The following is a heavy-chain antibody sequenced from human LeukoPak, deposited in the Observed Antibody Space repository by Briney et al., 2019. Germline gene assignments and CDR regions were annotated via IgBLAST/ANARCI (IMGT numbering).Heavy chain of an antibody. D-gene: IGHD2-15*01. V-gene: IGHV3-33*01. CDR3: ARLYCSGGSCYQRYYYYYYGMDV. J-gene: IGHJ6*02. Sequence: GGSLRLSCAASGFTFSSYGMHWVRQAPGKGLEWEAVIWYDGSNKYYADSVKGRFTISRDNSKNTLYLQMNSLRAEDTAAYYCARLYCSGGSCYQRYYYYYYGMDVWGQGTTVTVSS. CDR2: IWYDGSNK. CDR1: GFTFSSYG.